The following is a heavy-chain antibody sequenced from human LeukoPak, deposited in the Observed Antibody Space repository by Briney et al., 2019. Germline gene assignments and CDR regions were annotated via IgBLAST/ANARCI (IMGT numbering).Heavy chain of an antibody. V-gene: IGHV1-24*01. Sequence: ASVKVSCKVSGYTLTELSMHWVRQAPGKGLEWMGGFDPEDGETIYAQKFQGRVTMTEDTSTDTAYMELSSLRSEDTAVYYCARIDDYSNYIDYWGQGTLVTVSS. D-gene: IGHD4-11*01. CDR2: FDPEDGET. CDR3: ARIDDYSNYIDY. CDR1: GYTLTELS. J-gene: IGHJ4*02.